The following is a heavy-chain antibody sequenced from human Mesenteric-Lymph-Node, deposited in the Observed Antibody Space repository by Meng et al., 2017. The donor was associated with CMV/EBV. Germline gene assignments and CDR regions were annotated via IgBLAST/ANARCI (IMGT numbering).Heavy chain of an antibody. D-gene: IGHD3-22*01. Sequence: ASVKVSCKASGGTFSSYTISWVRQAPGQGLEWMGWINPNSGGTNYAQKFQGRVTMTRDTSISTAYMELSRLRSDDTAVYYCARDRSSHYYDSSGPENMNWFDPWGQGTLVTVSS. CDR2: INPNSGGT. CDR1: GGTFSSYT. J-gene: IGHJ5*02. CDR3: ARDRSSHYYDSSGPENMNWFDP. V-gene: IGHV1-2*02.